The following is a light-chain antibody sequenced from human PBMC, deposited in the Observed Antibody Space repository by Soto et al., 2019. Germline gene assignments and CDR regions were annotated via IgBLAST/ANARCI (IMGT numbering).Light chain of an antibody. Sequence: QSVLTQPPSASGTPGQRVTISCSGSSSNIGSNTVNWYQQFPGTAPKLLIYTNNERPSGVPDRFSGSKSGTSASLAISGLQSEDEADYYCVALDDSLNGPAFGGGTKLTVL. V-gene: IGLV1-44*01. CDR3: VALDDSLNGPA. J-gene: IGLJ2*01. CDR2: TNN. CDR1: SSNIGSNT.